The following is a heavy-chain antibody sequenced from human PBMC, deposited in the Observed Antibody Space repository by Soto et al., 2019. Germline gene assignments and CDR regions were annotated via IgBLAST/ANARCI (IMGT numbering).Heavy chain of an antibody. J-gene: IGHJ5*02. CDR2: ISAYTGNT. D-gene: IGHD1-20*01. CDR3: AGGGITGMGWFDP. CDR1: GYTFNNFG. Sequence: QVQLVQSGAEVKKPGASVKVSCKASGYTFNNFGINWVRQAPGQGLEWMGWISAYTGNTNYAQKLQGRVTMTTDTFTNPVDMELRSLRSDDTAVYYCAGGGITGMGWFDPWGQGTLVTVSS. V-gene: IGHV1-18*01.